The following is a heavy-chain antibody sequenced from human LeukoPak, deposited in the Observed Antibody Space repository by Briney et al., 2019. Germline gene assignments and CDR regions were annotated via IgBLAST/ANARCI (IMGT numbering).Heavy chain of an antibody. D-gene: IGHD1-1*01. CDR2: IFWNDDI. Sequence: SGPTLVNPTQTLTLTCTFSGFSLNTDGMGVGWIRQPPGKALEWLALIFWNDDIKYSPSLRSRLTITKDTFRDQVVLTMTNMVPMDTATYYCARFSLYTNWQELTPLFDPWGQGMLVTVSS. J-gene: IGHJ5*02. V-gene: IGHV2-5*01. CDR1: GFSLNTDGMG. CDR3: ARFSLYTNWQELTPLFDP.